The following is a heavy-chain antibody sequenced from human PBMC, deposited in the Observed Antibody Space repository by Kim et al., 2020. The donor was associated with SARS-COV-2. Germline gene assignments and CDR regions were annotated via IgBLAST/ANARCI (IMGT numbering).Heavy chain of an antibody. CDR1: GFTFSDYY. D-gene: IGHD3-3*01. CDR2: ISSSSSYT. V-gene: IGHV3-11*05. J-gene: IGHJ6*02. CDR3: ARDLKATYYDFWSGYAHFQSYYYYGMDV. Sequence: GGSLRLSCAASGFTFSDYYMSWIRQAPGKGLEWVSYISSSSSYTNYADSVKGRFTISRDNAKNSLYLQMNSLRAEDTAVYYCARDLKATYYDFWSGYAHFQSYYYYGMDVWGQGTTVTVSS.